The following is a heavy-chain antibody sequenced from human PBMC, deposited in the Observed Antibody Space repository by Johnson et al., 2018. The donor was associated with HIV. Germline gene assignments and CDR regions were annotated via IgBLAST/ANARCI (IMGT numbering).Heavy chain of an antibody. D-gene: IGHD3-22*01. CDR3: ARDAGGGRIVVDYDAFDI. V-gene: IGHV3-74*01. CDR1: GFTFSSYA. Sequence: VQLVESGGGVVQPGRSLRLSCAASGFTFSSYAMHWVRQAPGKGLVWVSRINSDGRSPSYADSVKGRFTISRDNAKNTLYLQMNSLRAEDTAVYYCARDAGGGRIVVDYDAFDIWGQGTMVTVSS. J-gene: IGHJ3*02. CDR2: INSDGRSP.